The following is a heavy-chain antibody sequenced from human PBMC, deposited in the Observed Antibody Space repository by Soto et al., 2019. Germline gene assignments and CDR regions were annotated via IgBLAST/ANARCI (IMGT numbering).Heavy chain of an antibody. V-gene: IGHV4-61*01. CDR1: GGSVSSGSYY. D-gene: IGHD1-1*01. CDR2: MYYSGST. J-gene: IGHJ1*01. Sequence: PSETLSLTCNVSGGSVSSGSYYWSWIRQPPGKGLEWIGYMYYSGSTTYNPSLKSRVTISIYTSTNQFSLEFSSVTDADTAVYYCARDLKYRANWFSGFGYWSQGTLVTV. CDR3: ARDLKYRANWFSGFGY.